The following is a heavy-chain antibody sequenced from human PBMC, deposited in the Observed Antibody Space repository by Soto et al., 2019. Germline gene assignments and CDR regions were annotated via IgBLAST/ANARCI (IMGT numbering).Heavy chain of an antibody. D-gene: IGHD3-22*01. J-gene: IGHJ3*02. CDR1: GFTFSSYA. Sequence: GGSLRLSCAASGFTFSSYAMSWVRQAPGKGLEWVSAISGSGGSTYYADSVKGRFTISRDNSKNTLYLQMNSLRAEDTAVYYCAKETDYYDSSGYYPGLLNIWGQGTMVTVSS. CDR3: AKETDYYDSSGYYPGLLNI. V-gene: IGHV3-23*01. CDR2: ISGSGGST.